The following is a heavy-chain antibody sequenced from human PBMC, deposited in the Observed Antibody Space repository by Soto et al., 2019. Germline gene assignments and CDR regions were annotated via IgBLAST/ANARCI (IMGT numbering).Heavy chain of an antibody. CDR1: GGSISSYY. Sequence: SETLSLTCTVSGGSISSYYWSWIRQPPGKGLEWIGYIYYSGSTNYNPSLKSRVTISVDTSKNQFSLKLSSVTAADTAVYYCAREKYSSGLIWGQGTMVTVSS. CDR2: IYYSGST. D-gene: IGHD6-19*01. V-gene: IGHV4-59*01. CDR3: AREKYSSGLI. J-gene: IGHJ3*02.